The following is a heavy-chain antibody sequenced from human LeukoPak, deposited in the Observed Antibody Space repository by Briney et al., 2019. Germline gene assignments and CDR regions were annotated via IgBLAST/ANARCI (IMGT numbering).Heavy chain of an antibody. CDR3: ARHELRHWATVTTYFDY. D-gene: IGHD4-17*01. J-gene: IGHJ4*02. CDR2: ICYSGST. V-gene: IGHV4-59*08. Sequence: SETLSLTCTVSGGSISSYYWSWIRQPPGKGLEWIGYICYSGSTNYNPSLKSRVTISVDTSKNQFSLKLSSVTAADTAVYYCARHELRHWATVTTYFDYWGQGTLVTVSS. CDR1: GGSISSYY.